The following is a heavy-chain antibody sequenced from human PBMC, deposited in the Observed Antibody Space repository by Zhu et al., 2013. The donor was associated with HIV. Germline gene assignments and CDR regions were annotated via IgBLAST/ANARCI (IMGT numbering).Heavy chain of an antibody. V-gene: IGHV1-69*01. CDR1: GGTFSSYA. CDR3: ARDQEWGSRRWLQSSYYYYGMDV. J-gene: IGHJ6*02. Sequence: QVQLVQSGAEVKKPGSSVKVSCKASGGTFSSYAISWVRQAPGQGLEWMGGIIPIFGTANYAQKFQGRVTITADESTSTAYMELSSLRSEDTAVYYCARDQEWGSRRWLQSSYYYYGMDVWGQGP. CDR2: IIPIFGTA. D-gene: IGHD3-3*01.